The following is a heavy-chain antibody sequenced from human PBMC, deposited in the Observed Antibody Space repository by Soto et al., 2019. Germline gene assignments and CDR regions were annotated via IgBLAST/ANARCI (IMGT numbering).Heavy chain of an antibody. Sequence: QVQLQESGPGLVKPSQTLSLTCTVSGGPISPYYWSWILQPAGKGLEWIVRIYYTGSTNYNPPLKSRVSMSLDTARNKIPRTVKSVAGADTAVYYCAREGGYFDSSGSGVYHYYGVDVWGRGTTVTVSS. J-gene: IGHJ6*02. D-gene: IGHD3-22*01. CDR1: GGPISPYY. CDR2: IYYTGST. CDR3: AREGGYFDSSGSGVYHYYGVDV. V-gene: IGHV4-4*07.